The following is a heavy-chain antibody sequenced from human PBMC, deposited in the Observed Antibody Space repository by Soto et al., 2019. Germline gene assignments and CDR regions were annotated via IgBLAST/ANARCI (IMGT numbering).Heavy chain of an antibody. CDR2: ISGSGGST. CDR1: GFTFTNYA. CDR3: AKGSTSSGWYP. V-gene: IGHV3-23*01. D-gene: IGHD6-19*01. J-gene: IGHJ5*02. Sequence: GGSLRLSCAASGFTFTNYAMSWVRQAPGKGLEWVSGISGSGGSTYYADSVKGRFTISRDNSKNTLYLQMNSLRAEDTAVYYCAKGSTSSGWYPWGQGTLVTVSS.